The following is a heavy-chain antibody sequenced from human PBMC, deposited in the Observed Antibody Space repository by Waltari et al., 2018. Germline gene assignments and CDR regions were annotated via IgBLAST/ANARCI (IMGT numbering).Heavy chain of an antibody. CDR3: ATGFEFRGRTRLDAFDI. CDR2: FDPEDGET. V-gene: IGHV1-24*01. D-gene: IGHD3-9*01. Sequence: QVQLVQSGAEVKKPGASVKVSCKVSRYTLTELSMHWVRQAPGKGLEWMGGFDPEDGETIYAQKFQGRVTMTEDTSTDTAYMELSSLRSEDTAVYYCATGFEFRGRTRLDAFDIWGQGTMVTVSS. CDR1: RYTLTELS. J-gene: IGHJ3*02.